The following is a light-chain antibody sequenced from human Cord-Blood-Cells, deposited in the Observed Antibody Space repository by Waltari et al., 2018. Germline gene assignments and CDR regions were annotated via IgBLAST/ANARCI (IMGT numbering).Light chain of an antibody. CDR3: NSRDSSGNHLV. V-gene: IGLV3-19*01. J-gene: IGLJ3*02. CDR2: GKN. CDR1: SLRSYY. Sequence: SSELTQDPAVSVALGQTVRITCQGDSLRSYYASWYQQKPGQAPVLVISGKNNRPSGIPDRFCGASSGNTASLTITGAQAEDEADYYCNSRDSSGNHLVFGGGTKLTVL.